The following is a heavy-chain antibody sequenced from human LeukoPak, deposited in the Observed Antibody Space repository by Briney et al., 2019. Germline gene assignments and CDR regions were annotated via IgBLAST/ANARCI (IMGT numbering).Heavy chain of an antibody. CDR1: GGSISSSSYY. CDR2: IYYSGST. D-gene: IGHD6-13*01. V-gene: IGHV4-39*07. CDR3: ARGPYSSSLGGIDY. Sequence: SETLSLTCTVSGGSISSSSYYWGWIRQPPGKGLEWIGSIYYSGSTYYNPSLKSRVTMSVDTSKNQFSLKLSSVTAADTAVYYCARGPYSSSLGGIDYWGQGTLVTVSS. J-gene: IGHJ4*02.